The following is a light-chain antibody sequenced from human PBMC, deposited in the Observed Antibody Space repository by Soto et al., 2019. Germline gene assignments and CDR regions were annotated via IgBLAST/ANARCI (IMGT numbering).Light chain of an antibody. CDR3: CSYAGTYTYV. J-gene: IGLJ1*01. CDR1: SSDVGGYTY. Sequence: QSALTQPRSVSASPGQSVAISCTGTSSDVGGYTYDSWYQQHPGKAPKLMIFDVNKRPSGVPDRFSGSKSGNTASLTISGLQAEDEADYYCCSYAGTYTYVFGTGTKLTVL. V-gene: IGLV2-11*01. CDR2: DVN.